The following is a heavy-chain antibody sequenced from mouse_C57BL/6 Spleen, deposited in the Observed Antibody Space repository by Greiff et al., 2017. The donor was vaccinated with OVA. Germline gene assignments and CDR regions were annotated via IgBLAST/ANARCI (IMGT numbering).Heavy chain of an antibody. CDR1: GYTFTNYY. Sequence: VQLQQSGPELVKPGASVKISCKASGYTFTNYYMNWVKQSPGQSLEWIGDINPKNGGTSYNQKFKGKATLTVDKSSSTAYMERRSLTSEDSAVYCCTREGWDEYWFAYWGQGTLVTVSA. CDR2: INPKNGGT. J-gene: IGHJ3*01. V-gene: IGHV1-26*01. CDR3: TREGWDEYWFAY. D-gene: IGHD3-3*01.